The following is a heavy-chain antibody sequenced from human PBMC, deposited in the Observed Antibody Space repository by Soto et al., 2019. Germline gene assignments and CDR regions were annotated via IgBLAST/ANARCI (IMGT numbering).Heavy chain of an antibody. V-gene: IGHV1-18*01. J-gene: IGHJ5*02. Sequence: GASVKVSCKASGYTFTSYGISWVRQAPGQGLEWMGWISAYNGNTNYAQKLQGRVTMTTDTSTSTAYMELRSLRSDDTAVYYCVRDLSGITIFGVVNAGLDPWGQGTLVTVSS. CDR2: ISAYNGNT. CDR3: VRDLSGITIFGVVNAGLDP. CDR1: GYTFTSYG. D-gene: IGHD3-3*01.